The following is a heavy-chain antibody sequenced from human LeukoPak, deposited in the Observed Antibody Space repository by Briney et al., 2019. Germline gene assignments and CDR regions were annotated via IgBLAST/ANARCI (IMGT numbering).Heavy chain of an antibody. J-gene: IGHJ5*02. V-gene: IGHV4-34*01. CDR2: INHSGST. CDR3: VGGFKRLNCFDP. D-gene: IGHD3-16*01. CDR1: GGSFSGYY. Sequence: PSETLSLTCAVYGGSFSGYYWSWIRQPPGKGLEWIGEINHSGSTNYNPSLKSRVTISVDTSKNQFSLKLSSVTAADTAVYYCVGGFKRLNCFDPWGQGTLVTVSS.